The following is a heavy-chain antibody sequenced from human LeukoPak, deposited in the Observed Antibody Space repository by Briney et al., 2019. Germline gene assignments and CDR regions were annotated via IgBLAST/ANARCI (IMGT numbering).Heavy chain of an antibody. D-gene: IGHD3-22*01. Sequence: GRSLRLSCAASGFTFDDYAMHWVRQAPGKGLEWVSGISWNSGSIGYADSVKGRFTISRDNAKNSLYPQMNSLRAEDTALYYCAKDIHQGYDSSGYDGGFDYWGQGTLVTVSS. CDR1: GFTFDDYA. J-gene: IGHJ4*02. CDR3: AKDIHQGYDSSGYDGGFDY. V-gene: IGHV3-9*01. CDR2: ISWNSGSI.